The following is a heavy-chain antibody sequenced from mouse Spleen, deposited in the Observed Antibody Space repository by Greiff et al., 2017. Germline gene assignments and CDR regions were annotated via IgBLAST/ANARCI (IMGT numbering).Heavy chain of an antibody. CDR1: GFTFSDAW. CDR2: IRNKANNHAT. CDR3: TRGTGTPFDY. Sequence: EVQVVESGGGLVQPGGSMKLSCAASGFTFSDAWMDWVRQSPEKGLEWVAEIRNKANNHATYYAESVKGRFTISRDDSKSSVYLQMNSLRAEDTGIYYCTRGTGTPFDYWGQGTTLTVSS. V-gene: IGHV6-6*01. D-gene: IGHD4-1*01. J-gene: IGHJ2*01.